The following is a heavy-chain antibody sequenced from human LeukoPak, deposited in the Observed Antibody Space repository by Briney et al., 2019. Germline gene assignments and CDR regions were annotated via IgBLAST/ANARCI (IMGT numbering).Heavy chain of an antibody. CDR2: INWNGGST. D-gene: IGHD3-10*01. Sequence: GALRLSCATSGFTFDDYGMRWVRQAPGKGLEWVSGINWNGGSTGYADSLKGRFTISRDNAKNSLYLQMNSLRAEDTALYYCARGYGSGEDGDYWGQGTLVTVSS. CDR1: GFTFDDYG. CDR3: ARGYGSGEDGDY. V-gene: IGHV3-20*04. J-gene: IGHJ4*02.